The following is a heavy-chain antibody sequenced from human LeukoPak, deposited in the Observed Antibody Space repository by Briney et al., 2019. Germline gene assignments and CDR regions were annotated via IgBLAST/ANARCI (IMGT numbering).Heavy chain of an antibody. CDR3: SGERVVAVAGYFDY. Sequence: GGSLRLSCAASGFTFSSNYMSWVRQAPGKGLEWGSVIYSGGSTYYPASVTGRFTISRDNSKNTRYLQLNSLRTEDPALYYCSGERVVAVAGYFDYWGQGTLVTVSS. J-gene: IGHJ4*02. CDR2: IYSGGST. CDR1: GFTFSSNY. V-gene: IGHV3-66*01. D-gene: IGHD6-19*01.